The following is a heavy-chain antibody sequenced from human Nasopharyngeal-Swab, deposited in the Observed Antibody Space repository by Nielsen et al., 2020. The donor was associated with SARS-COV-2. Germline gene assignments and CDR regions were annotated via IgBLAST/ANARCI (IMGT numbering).Heavy chain of an antibody. Sequence: VKVSCRASGGTFSSYAISWVRQAPGQGLEWMGGIIPIFGTANYAQKFQGRVTITADESTSTAYMELSSLRSEDTAVYYCARDFGSGWLDYYYYYMDVWGKGTTVTVSS. CDR3: ARDFGSGWLDYYYYYMDV. J-gene: IGHJ6*03. CDR2: IIPIFGTA. CDR1: GGTFSSYA. V-gene: IGHV1-69*13. D-gene: IGHD6-19*01.